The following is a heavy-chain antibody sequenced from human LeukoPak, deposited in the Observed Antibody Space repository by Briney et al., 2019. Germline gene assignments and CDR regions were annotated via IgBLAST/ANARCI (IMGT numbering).Heavy chain of an antibody. V-gene: IGHV3-23*01. Sequence: PGGSLRLSCAASGFTFSNYVLSWVRQSPGKGLEWVSLISMSGGSTYYADSVKGRFTISRDNSRNTLYLQMNSLRAEDTAVYYCAVHRSGSGNYYIPLFDYWGPGTLVTVSS. CDR3: AVHRSGSGNYYIPLFDY. CDR1: GFTFSNYV. J-gene: IGHJ4*02. D-gene: IGHD3-10*01. CDR2: ISMSGGST.